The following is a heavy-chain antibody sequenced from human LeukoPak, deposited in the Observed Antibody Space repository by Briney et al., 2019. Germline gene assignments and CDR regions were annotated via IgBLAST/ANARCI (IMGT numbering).Heavy chain of an antibody. CDR1: GGSISSGSYY. CDR3: AREGIVVVLFDY. J-gene: IGHJ4*02. CDR2: IHSSGST. V-gene: IGHV4-61*02. D-gene: IGHD3-22*01. Sequence: SETLSLTCTVSGGSISSGSYYWSWIRQPAGKGLEWVGRIHSSGSTNYNSSLKSRVTMSVDTSKNQFSLKLSSVTAADTAVYYCAREGIVVVLFDYWGQGTLVTVSS.